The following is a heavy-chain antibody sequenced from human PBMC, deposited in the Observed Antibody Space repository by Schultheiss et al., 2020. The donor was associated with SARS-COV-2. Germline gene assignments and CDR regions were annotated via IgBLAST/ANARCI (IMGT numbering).Heavy chain of an antibody. V-gene: IGHV3-48*01. Sequence: GGSLRLSCAASGFTFDDYAMSWFRQAPGKGLEWVSYISSSSSTIYYADSVKGRFTISRDNAKNSLYLQMNSLRAEDTAVYYCARGRGYSSSWGGWFDPWGQGTLVTVSS. J-gene: IGHJ5*02. CDR3: ARGRGYSSSWGGWFDP. D-gene: IGHD6-6*01. CDR1: GFTFDDYA. CDR2: ISSSSSTI.